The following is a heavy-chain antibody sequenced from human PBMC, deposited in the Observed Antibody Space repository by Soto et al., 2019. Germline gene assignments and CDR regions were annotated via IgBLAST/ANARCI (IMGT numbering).Heavy chain of an antibody. V-gene: IGHV3-30-3*01. D-gene: IGHD3-9*01. CDR1: GFTFSSYA. Sequence: GGSLRLSCAASGFTFSSYALHWVRQAPGKGLEWVAVISYDGSNKYYADSVKGRFTISRDNSKNTLYLQMNSLRAEDTAVYYCARDRGVGIGRLVHYYYGMDVWGQGTTVTVSS. CDR2: ISYDGSNK. CDR3: ARDRGVGIGRLVHYYYGMDV. J-gene: IGHJ6*02.